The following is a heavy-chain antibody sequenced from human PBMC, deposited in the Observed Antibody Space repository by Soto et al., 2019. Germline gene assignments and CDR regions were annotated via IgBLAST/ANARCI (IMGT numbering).Heavy chain of an antibody. V-gene: IGHV3-23*01. CDR1: GFTFSSYA. Sequence: GGSLRLSCAASGFTFSSYAMSWVRQAPGKGLEWVSAISGSGGSTYYADSVKGRFTISRDNSKNTLYLQMNSLRAEDTAVYYCATQGSGYCSGGSCYSGEVSYYYYMDVWGKGTTVTVSS. CDR3: ATQGSGYCSGGSCYSGEVSYYYYMDV. CDR2: ISGSGGST. J-gene: IGHJ6*03. D-gene: IGHD2-15*01.